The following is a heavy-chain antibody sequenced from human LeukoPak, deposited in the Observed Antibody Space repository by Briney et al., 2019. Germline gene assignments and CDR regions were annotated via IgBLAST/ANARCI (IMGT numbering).Heavy chain of an antibody. Sequence: EASVKVSCEASGGTFSSYAISWVRQAPGQGLEWMGGIIPIFGTANYAQKFQGRVTITADESTSTAYMELSSLRSEDTAVYYCARGPRNQEDYYFDYWGQGTLVTVSS. CDR1: GGTFSSYA. V-gene: IGHV1-69*13. J-gene: IGHJ4*02. CDR3: ARGPRNQEDYYFDY. CDR2: IIPIFGTA. D-gene: IGHD1-14*01.